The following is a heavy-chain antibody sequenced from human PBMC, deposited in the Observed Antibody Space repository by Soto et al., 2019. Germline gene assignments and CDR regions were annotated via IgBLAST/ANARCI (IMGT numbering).Heavy chain of an antibody. J-gene: IGHJ6*01. CDR1: GFTFSSYS. CDR3: AKEYSSSLRYYYYYYGMDV. D-gene: IGHD6-6*01. Sequence: GGSLRLSCAASGFTFSSYSMNWVRQAPGKGLEWVSYISSSSSTIYYADSVKGRFTISRDNAKNSPYLQMNSLRDEDTAVYYCAKEYSSSLRYYYYYYGMDVWGQGTTVTVSS. V-gene: IGHV3-48*02. CDR2: ISSSSSTI.